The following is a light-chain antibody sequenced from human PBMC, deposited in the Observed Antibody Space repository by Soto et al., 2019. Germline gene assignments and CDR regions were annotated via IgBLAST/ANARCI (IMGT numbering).Light chain of an antibody. CDR2: AAS. V-gene: IGKV1-17*01. J-gene: IGKJ2*01. CDR1: QGIRTD. Sequence: DIQMTQSPSSLSASVGDRVTITCRASQGIRTDLGWYQQKPGKAPKRLIYAASSLQSGVPSRFSGSGSGTECTLTISSLQPEDFATYFCLQHNSYPYTFGQGTKLEIK. CDR3: LQHNSYPYT.